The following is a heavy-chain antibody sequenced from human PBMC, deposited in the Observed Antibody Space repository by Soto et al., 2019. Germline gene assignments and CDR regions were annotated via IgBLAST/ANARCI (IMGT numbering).Heavy chain of an antibody. CDR3: AVFRSSWFGDGRLDP. Sequence: PGETLKISCKGSGYSFTSYWIGWVRQMPGKGLEWMGIIYPGDSDIYYSPSFQGQVTISADKSTSKAYLQWNSLEASDTAIYYCAVFRSSWFGDGRLDPWGQGTLVTVSS. CDR1: GYSFTSYW. D-gene: IGHD6-13*01. J-gene: IGHJ5*02. CDR2: IYPGDSDI. V-gene: IGHV5-51*01.